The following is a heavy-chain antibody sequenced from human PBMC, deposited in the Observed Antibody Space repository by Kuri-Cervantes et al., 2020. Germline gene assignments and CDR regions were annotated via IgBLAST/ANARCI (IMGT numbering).Heavy chain of an antibody. CDR1: GYTFTSYD. CDR3: ARAMRLERPHFDY. D-gene: IGHD1-1*01. CDR2: MNPKSGNT. Sequence: ASVKVSCKASGYTFTSYDINWVRQATGQGLEWMGWMNPKSGNTAYAQKFQGRVTMTRSTSITTAYMELSSLRSEDMAVYYCARAMRLERPHFDYWGQGTLVTVSS. J-gene: IGHJ4*02. V-gene: IGHV1-8*01.